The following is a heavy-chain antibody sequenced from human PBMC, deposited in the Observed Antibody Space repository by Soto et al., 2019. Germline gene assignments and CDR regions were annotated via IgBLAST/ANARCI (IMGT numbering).Heavy chain of an antibody. J-gene: IGHJ4*02. V-gene: IGHV4-34*01. CDR1: GGSFSGYY. D-gene: IGHD6-6*01. CDR3: ARFFRGAAPY. Sequence: SETLSLTCAVYGGSFSGYYWSWIRQPPGKGLEWIGEINHSGSTNYNPSLKSRVTISVDTSKNQFSLKLSSVTAADTAVYYCARFFRGAAPYWGQGTLVTVSS. CDR2: INHSGST.